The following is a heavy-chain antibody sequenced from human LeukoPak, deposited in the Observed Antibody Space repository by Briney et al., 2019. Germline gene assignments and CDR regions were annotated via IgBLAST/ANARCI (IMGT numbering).Heavy chain of an antibody. CDR2: ISWNSGSI. Sequence: QSGGSLRLSCAASGFTFDDYAMHWVRQAPGKGLEWASGISWNSGSIGYADSVKGRFTISRDNAKNSLYLQMNSLRAEDTALYYCAKASSGWYRPDAFDIWGQGTMVTVSS. D-gene: IGHD6-19*01. CDR3: AKASSGWYRPDAFDI. J-gene: IGHJ3*02. V-gene: IGHV3-9*01. CDR1: GFTFDDYA.